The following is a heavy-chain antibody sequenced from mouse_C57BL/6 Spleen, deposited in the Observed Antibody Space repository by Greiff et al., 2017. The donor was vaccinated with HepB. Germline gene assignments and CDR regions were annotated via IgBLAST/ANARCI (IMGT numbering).Heavy chain of an antibody. Sequence: EVKLVESGGGLVKPGGSLKLSCAASGFTFSDYGMHWVRQAPEKGLEWVAYISSGSSTIYYADTVKGRFTISRDNAKNTLFLQMTSLRSEDTAMYYCARGNTVVATGGFYAMDYWGQGTSVTVSS. J-gene: IGHJ4*01. D-gene: IGHD1-1*01. CDR2: ISSGSSTI. V-gene: IGHV5-17*01. CDR1: GFTFSDYG. CDR3: ARGNTVVATGGFYAMDY.